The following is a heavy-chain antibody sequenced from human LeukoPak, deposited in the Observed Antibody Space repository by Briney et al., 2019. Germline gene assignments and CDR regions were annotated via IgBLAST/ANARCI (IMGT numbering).Heavy chain of an antibody. Sequence: GGSLRLSCAVSGITLSNYGMSWVRQAPGKGLEWVAGISDSGGRTNYADSVKGRFTISRDNPKNTLYLKMNSLGAEDTDVYFCAKRGVVIRVILVGFHKEAYYFDSWGQGALVTVSS. CDR3: AKRGVVIRVILVGFHKEAYYFDS. CDR1: GITLSNYG. V-gene: IGHV3-23*01. CDR2: ISDSGGRT. D-gene: IGHD3-22*01. J-gene: IGHJ4*02.